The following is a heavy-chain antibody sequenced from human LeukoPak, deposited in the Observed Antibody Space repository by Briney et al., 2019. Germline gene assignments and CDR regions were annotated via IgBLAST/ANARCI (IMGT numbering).Heavy chain of an antibody. J-gene: IGHJ4*02. V-gene: IGHV3-11*06. CDR2: ISPGSDYT. D-gene: IGHD5-12*01. CDR3: ARSGYSGYDPDY. CDR1: GFTFSGYF. Sequence: GGSLRLSCAASGFTFSGYFMNWIRQAPGKGLEWVSYISPGSDYTNYADSVEGRFTISRDNAKNSLYLQMNSLRAEDTAVYFCARSGYSGYDPDYWGQGTLVTVSS.